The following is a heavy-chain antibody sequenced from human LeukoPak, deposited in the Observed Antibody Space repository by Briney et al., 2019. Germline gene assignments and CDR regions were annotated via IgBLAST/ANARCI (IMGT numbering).Heavy chain of an antibody. Sequence: GGSLRLSCAASGNYWMHWVRQAPGKRLVWVSHINGDGSWTTYADSVKGRFTISKDNAKNTVYLQMNNLRAEDTAVYYCVSFYETYWGRGTLVTVS. J-gene: IGHJ4*02. D-gene: IGHD2-2*01. V-gene: IGHV3-74*01. CDR2: INGDGSWT. CDR3: VSFYETY. CDR1: GNYW.